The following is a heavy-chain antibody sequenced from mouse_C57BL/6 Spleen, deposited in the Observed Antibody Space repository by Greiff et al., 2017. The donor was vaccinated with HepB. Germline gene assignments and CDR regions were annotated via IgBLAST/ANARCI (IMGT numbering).Heavy chain of an antibody. V-gene: IGHV1-22*01. J-gene: IGHJ4*01. CDR3: ANPLIRNAMDY. CDR1: GYTFTDYN. CDR2: INPNNGGT. Sequence: EVQLQQSGPELVKPGASVKMSCKASGYTFTDYNMHWVKQSHGKSLEWIGYINPNNGGTSYNQKFKGKATLTVNKSSSPAYMELSSLTSEDSAIYYCANPLIRNAMDYWGQGTSVTVSS. D-gene: IGHD1-1*01.